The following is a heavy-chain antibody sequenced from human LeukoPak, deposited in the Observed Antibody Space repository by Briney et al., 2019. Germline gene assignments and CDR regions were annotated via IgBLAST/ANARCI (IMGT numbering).Heavy chain of an antibody. Sequence: GGSLRPSCAASGFTFSDYYMSWIRQAPGKGLEWVSYISSSGSTIYYADSVKGRFTISRDNAKNSLYLQMNSLRAEDTAVYYCARDAYSYDPRGYFDYWGQGTLVTVSS. J-gene: IGHJ4*02. D-gene: IGHD5-18*01. CDR3: ARDAYSYDPRGYFDY. CDR2: ISSSGSTI. CDR1: GFTFSDYY. V-gene: IGHV3-11*01.